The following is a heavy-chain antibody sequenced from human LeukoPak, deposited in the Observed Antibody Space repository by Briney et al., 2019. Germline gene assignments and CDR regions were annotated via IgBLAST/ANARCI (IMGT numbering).Heavy chain of an antibody. Sequence: KTGGSLRLSCAASGFTFSSYSMNWVRQAPGKGLEWVSSISSSSSYIYYADSVKGRFTISRDNAKNSLYLQMNSLRAEDTAVYYCARDRYSYGKYYFDYWGQGTLVTVSS. V-gene: IGHV3-21*01. CDR3: ARDRYSYGKYYFDY. J-gene: IGHJ4*02. CDR1: GFTFSSYS. CDR2: ISSSSSYI. D-gene: IGHD5-18*01.